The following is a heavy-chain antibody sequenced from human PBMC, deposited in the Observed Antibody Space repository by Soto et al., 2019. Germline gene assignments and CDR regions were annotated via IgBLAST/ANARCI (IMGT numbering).Heavy chain of an antibody. V-gene: IGHV4-59*08. CDR2: IYYSGST. J-gene: IGHJ4*02. Sequence: SETLSLTCTVSGGSISSYYWSWIRQPPGKGLEWIGYIYYSGSTNYNPSLKSRVTISVDTSKNQFSLKLSSVTAADTAVYYCARASQYDSSGYYFDYWGQGTRVTVSS. CDR1: GGSISSYY. CDR3: ARASQYDSSGYYFDY. D-gene: IGHD3-22*01.